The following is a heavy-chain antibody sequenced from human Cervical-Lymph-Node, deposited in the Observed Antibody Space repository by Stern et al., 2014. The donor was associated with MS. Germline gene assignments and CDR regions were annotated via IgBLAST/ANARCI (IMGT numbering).Heavy chain of an antibody. CDR3: ARGGPGGTSFDY. D-gene: IGHD2-2*01. Sequence: EVQLVESGGGLVQPWGSLRLSCAASGFTFSNYAMTWVRQAPGQGLGLVSPICDSGLHTYYPDSRNGRFTLSSTTSKQSVFPLRNSLRAEDTAGYYCARGGPGGTSFDYWGQGTLVTVSS. CDR2: ICDSGLHT. CDR1: GFTFSNYA. J-gene: IGHJ4*02. V-gene: IGHV3-23*04.